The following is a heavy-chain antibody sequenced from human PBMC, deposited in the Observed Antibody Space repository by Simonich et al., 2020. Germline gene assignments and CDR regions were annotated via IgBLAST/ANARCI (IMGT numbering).Heavy chain of an antibody. V-gene: IGHV1-18*01. CDR1: GYTFTSYG. D-gene: IGHD1-1*01. CDR2: IRAYNGNT. J-gene: IGHJ3*02. CDR3: ARSTTGTTAFDI. Sequence: QVQLVQSGAEVKKPGASVKVSCKASGYTFTSYGISWVRQAPGQGLEWMGWIRAYNGNTNYAQKLQGRVTMTPDPSTSTADMELRSLRSDDTAVYYCARSTTGTTAFDIWGQGTMVTVSS.